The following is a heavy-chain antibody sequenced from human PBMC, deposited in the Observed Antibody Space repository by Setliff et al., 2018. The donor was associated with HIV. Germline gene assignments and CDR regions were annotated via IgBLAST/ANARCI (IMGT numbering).Heavy chain of an antibody. CDR1: GGSMSGYY. CDR2: IFPSGST. V-gene: IGHV4-59*01. J-gene: IGHJ4*02. CDR3: ARASSGYESRGLFDY. D-gene: IGHD5-12*01. Sequence: SETLSLTCTVSGGSMSGYYWSWIQQPPGKELEWIGYIFPSGSTNYNPSLESRVTIAVDTSENQLSLRLTSVTAADTAAYFCARASSGYESRGLFDYWGQGMLVTVSS.